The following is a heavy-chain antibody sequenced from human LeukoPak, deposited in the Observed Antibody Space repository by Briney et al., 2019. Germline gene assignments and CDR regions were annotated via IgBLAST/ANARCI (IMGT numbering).Heavy chain of an antibody. CDR2: INPNSGGT. V-gene: IGHV1-2*02. J-gene: IGHJ4*02. Sequence: ASVKVSCKASGYTFTGYYMHWVRQAPGQGLEWMGWINPNSGGTNYAQKFQGRVTMTRDTSISTAYMELSRLRSDDTAVYYCASVKEWCMRLPCYRGQGTLVTVSS. D-gene: IGHD2-8*01. CDR3: ASVKEWCMRLPCY. CDR1: GYTFTGYY.